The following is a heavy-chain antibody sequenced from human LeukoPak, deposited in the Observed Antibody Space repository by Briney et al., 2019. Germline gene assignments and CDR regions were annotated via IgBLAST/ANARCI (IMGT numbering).Heavy chain of an antibody. V-gene: IGHV4-4*02. J-gene: IGHJ4*02. CDR3: ARASTKVNYDILTGYYGPGQPSFDY. Sequence: SENLSLTCAVSGGSISSSNWWSWVRQPPGKGLEWIGEIYHSGSTNYNPSLKSRVTISVDTSKNQFSLKLSSVTAADTAVYYCARASTKVNYDILTGYYGPGQPSFDYWGQGTLVTVSS. D-gene: IGHD3-9*01. CDR1: GGSISSSNW. CDR2: IYHSGST.